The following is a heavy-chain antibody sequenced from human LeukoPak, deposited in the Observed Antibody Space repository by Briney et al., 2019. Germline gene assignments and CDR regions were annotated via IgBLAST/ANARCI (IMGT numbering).Heavy chain of an antibody. CDR2: ISSSSSTI. CDR3: AREGYDSSGYYPFFDI. D-gene: IGHD3-22*01. V-gene: IGHV3-48*04. CDR1: GFTFSSYS. Sequence: GGSLRLSCAASGFTFSSYSMNWVRQAPGKGLEWVSYISSSSSTIYYADSVKGRFTISRDNAKNSLYLQMNSLRAEDTAVYYCAREGYDSSGYYPFFDIWGQGTMVTVSS. J-gene: IGHJ3*02.